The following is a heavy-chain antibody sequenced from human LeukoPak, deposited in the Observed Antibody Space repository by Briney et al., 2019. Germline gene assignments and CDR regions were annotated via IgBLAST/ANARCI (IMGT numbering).Heavy chain of an antibody. CDR2: ISGSGGST. D-gene: IGHD3-10*01. CDR3: AKRTSLPYYGSGSYYNSPVGPYYYYGMDV. V-gene: IGHV3-23*01. CDR1: GFTFSSYA. J-gene: IGHJ6*02. Sequence: GGSLRLSCAASGFTFSSYAMSWVRQAPGKGLEWVSAISGSGGSTYYADSVEGRFTISRDNSKNTLYLQMNSLRAEDTAVYYCAKRTSLPYYGSGSYYNSPVGPYYYYGMDVWGQGTTVTVSS.